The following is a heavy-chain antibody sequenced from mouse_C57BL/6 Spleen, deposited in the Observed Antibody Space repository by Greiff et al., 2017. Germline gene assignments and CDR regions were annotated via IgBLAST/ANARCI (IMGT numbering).Heavy chain of an antibody. CDR1: GYSFTGYY. V-gene: IGHV1-43*01. CDR2: INPSTGGT. J-gene: IGHJ1*03. D-gene: IGHD1-1*01. CDR3: ARRDYGSSYGYWYFDV. Sequence: VQLQQSGPELVKPGASVKISCKASGYSFTGYYMHWVKQSSEKSLEWIGEINPSTGGTSYNQKFKGKATLTVDKSSSTAYMQLKSLTSEDSAVXYCARRDYGSSYGYWYFDVWGTGTTVTVSS.